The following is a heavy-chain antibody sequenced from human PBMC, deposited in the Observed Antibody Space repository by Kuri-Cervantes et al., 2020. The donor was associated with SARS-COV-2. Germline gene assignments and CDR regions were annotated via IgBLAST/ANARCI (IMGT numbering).Heavy chain of an antibody. V-gene: IGHV4-34*01. J-gene: IGHJ4*02. CDR3: AGGYYYDSSGPVLRYYFDY. Sequence: SETLSLTCAVYGGSFSGYYWSWIRQPPGKGLEWIGVINHSGSTNYNPSLKSRVTISVDTSKNQFSLKLSSVTAADTAVYYCAGGYYYDSSGPVLRYYFDYWGQGTLVTVSS. CDR1: GGSFSGYY. D-gene: IGHD3-22*01. CDR2: INHSGST.